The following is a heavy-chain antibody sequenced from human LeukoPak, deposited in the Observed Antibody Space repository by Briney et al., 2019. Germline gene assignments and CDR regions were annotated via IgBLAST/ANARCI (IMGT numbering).Heavy chain of an antibody. CDR2: ISGSGGST. Sequence: PGGSLRLSCAASGFTFSSYAMSWVRQAPGKGLEWVSAISGSGGSTYYADSVKGRFTISRDNSKNTLYLQMNSLRAEDTAVYYCAKNWGYCSGGSCLSDNWFDPWGQGTLVTVSS. V-gene: IGHV3-23*01. J-gene: IGHJ5*02. CDR1: GFTFSSYA. D-gene: IGHD2-15*01. CDR3: AKNWGYCSGGSCLSDNWFDP.